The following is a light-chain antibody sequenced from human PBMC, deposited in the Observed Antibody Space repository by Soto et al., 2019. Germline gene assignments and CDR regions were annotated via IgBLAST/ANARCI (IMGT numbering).Light chain of an antibody. CDR3: QQSYSTPTWT. CDR2: WAS. V-gene: IGKV4-1*01. J-gene: IGKJ1*01. Sequence: DIVMTQSPDSLAVSLGERATINCKSSQSVLYSSNNKNYLAWYQQKPGQPPKLLIYWASTRESGVPDRFSGSGSGTDFTLTISSLQPEDFATYYCQQSYSTPTWTFGQGTKVDI. CDR1: QSVLYSSNNKNY.